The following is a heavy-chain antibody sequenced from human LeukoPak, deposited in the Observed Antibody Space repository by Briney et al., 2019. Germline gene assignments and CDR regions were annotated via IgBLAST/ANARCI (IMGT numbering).Heavy chain of an antibody. CDR1: GGTFSSYA. CDR3: ASSGWYGHLGWFDP. D-gene: IGHD6-19*01. V-gene: IGHV1-69*13. J-gene: IGHJ5*02. CDR2: IIPIFGTA. Sequence: GASVKVSCKASGGTFSSYAISWVRQAPGQGLEWMGGIIPIFGTANYAQKFQGRVTITADESTSTAYMELSRLRSDDTAVYYCASSGWYGHLGWFDPWGQGTLVTVSS.